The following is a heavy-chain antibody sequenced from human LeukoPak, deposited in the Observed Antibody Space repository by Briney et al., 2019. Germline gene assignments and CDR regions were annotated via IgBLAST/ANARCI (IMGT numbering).Heavy chain of an antibody. V-gene: IGHV1-18*01. CDR2: ISAYNGNT. J-gene: IGHJ6*02. Sequence: GASVKVSCKASGYTFTSYGISWVRQAPGQGLEWMGWISAYNGNTNYAQKLQGRVTMTTDTSTSTAYMELRSLRSDDTAVYYCARYDFWSGYYDPDYGMDVWGQGTTVTVSS. CDR1: GYTFTSYG. CDR3: ARYDFWSGYYDPDYGMDV. D-gene: IGHD3-3*01.